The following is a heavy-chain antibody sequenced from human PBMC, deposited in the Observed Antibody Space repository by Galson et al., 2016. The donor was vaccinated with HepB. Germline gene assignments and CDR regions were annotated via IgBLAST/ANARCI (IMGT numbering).Heavy chain of an antibody. CDR1: GSSFTTYW. CDR2: IYPGDSDT. D-gene: IGHD1-26*01. CDR3: AKQLIVHRGDESFDI. V-gene: IGHV5-51*01. Sequence: QSGAEVKKPGESLKISCKTSGSSFTTYWIGWVRQMPGKGLGWMGFIYPGDSDTRYGPSFQGQVTISADKSISTAYLQWNSLKPSATAMYYCAKQLIVHRGDESFDIWGQGTMVTVSS. J-gene: IGHJ3*02.